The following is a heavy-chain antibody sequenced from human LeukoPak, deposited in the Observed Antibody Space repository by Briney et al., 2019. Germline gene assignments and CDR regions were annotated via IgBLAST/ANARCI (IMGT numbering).Heavy chain of an antibody. CDR1: GGSITIYY. CDR3: ARDPYYYDSSGYPSD. D-gene: IGHD3-22*01. Sequence: SETLSLTCTVSGGSITIYYWSWIRQPAGKGLEWIGRIYTSGSTNYNPSLKSRVTMSVDTSKNQFSLKLISVTAADTAVYYCARDPYYYDSSGYPSDWGQGTLVTVSS. J-gene: IGHJ4*02. V-gene: IGHV4-4*07. CDR2: IYTSGST.